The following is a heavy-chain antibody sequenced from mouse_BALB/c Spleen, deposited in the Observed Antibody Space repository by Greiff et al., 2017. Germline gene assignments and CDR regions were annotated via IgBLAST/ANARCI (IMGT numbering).Heavy chain of an antibody. CDR1: GFNIKDTY. V-gene: IGHV14-3*02. CDR3: ARSGYENYYAMAY. Sequence: VQLQQSGAELVKPGASVKLSCTASGFNIKDTYMHWVKQRPEQGLEWIGRIDPANGNTKYDPKFQGKATITADTSSNTAYLQLSSLTSEDTAVYYCARSGYENYYAMAYWGQGTSVTVSA. J-gene: IGHJ4*01. D-gene: IGHD2-14*01. CDR2: IDPANGNT.